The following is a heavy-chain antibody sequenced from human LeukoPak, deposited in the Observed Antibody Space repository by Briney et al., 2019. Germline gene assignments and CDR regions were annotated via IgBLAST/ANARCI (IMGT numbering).Heavy chain of an antibody. CDR2: ISGSGGST. CDR1: GFTFSSYA. V-gene: IGHV3-23*01. D-gene: IGHD3-9*01. CDR3: AKGGVLRNFDWLFKNFDY. Sequence: PGGSLRLSCAASGFTFSSYAMSWVRQAPGKGLEWVSAISGSGGSTYYADPVRGRFTISRDNSKNTLYLQMNSLRAEDTAVYYCAKGGVLRNFDWLFKNFDYWGQGTLVTVSS. J-gene: IGHJ4*02.